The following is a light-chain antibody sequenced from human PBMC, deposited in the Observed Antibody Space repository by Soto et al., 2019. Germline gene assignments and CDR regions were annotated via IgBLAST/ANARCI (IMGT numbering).Light chain of an antibody. CDR3: CSYVGATTYV. Sequence: QSVLTQPASVSGSPGQSITISCSGTSSNIGGYNVVSWYQQHPGKAPKVIVYEGIKRPSGASDRFSGSTSGSTASLTISGLQAEDEAEYYCCSYVGATTYVFGSGTRSPS. CDR1: SSNIGGYNV. V-gene: IGLV2-23*01. J-gene: IGLJ1*01. CDR2: EGI.